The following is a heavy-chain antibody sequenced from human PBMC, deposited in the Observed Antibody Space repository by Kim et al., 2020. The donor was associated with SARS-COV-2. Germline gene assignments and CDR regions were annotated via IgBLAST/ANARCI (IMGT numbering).Heavy chain of an antibody. D-gene: IGHD2-21*01. V-gene: IGHV3-15*01. J-gene: IGHJ4*02. Sequence: KPDGGATDAAAPVNDRFTISRDESKNTLYRQMDSLKTDDTAVYYCTTEGTYWGQGTLVTVSS. CDR3: TTEGTY. CDR2: KPDGGAT.